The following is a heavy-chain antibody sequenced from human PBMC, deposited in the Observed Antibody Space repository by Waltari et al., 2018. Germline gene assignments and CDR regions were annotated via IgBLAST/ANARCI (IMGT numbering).Heavy chain of an antibody. Sequence: VQLLESGGDLVQPGESLRLSCAGSGFTFGSFSMNWVRQGPGKGLEWLSTIGDGDTYYADSVKGRFTISRDNSKNTLYLQMNGLRAEDTAVYYCAKSGHCGTKCNSFDYWGQGVLVTVSS. CDR2: IGDGDT. D-gene: IGHD2-2*03. J-gene: IGHJ4*02. CDR3: AKSGHCGTKCNSFDY. CDR1: GFTFGSFS. V-gene: IGHV3-23*01.